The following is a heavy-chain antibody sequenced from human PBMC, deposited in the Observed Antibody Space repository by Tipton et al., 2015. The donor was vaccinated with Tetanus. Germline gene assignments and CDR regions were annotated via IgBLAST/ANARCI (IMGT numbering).Heavy chain of an antibody. D-gene: IGHD3-22*01. J-gene: IGHJ4*02. CDR1: GGSFSGYY. Sequence: TLSLTCAVYGGSFSGYYWSWIRQPPGKGLEWIGEINHSGSTNYNPSLKSRVTISVDTSKNQFSLKLSSVTAADTAVYYCARVRVKRYYYDSSGPGGVDYWGQGTLVTVSS. CDR3: ARVRVKRYYYDSSGPGGVDY. V-gene: IGHV4-34*01. CDR2: INHSGST.